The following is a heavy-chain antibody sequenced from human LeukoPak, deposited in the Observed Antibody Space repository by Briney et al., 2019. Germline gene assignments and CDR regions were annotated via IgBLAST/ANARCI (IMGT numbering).Heavy chain of an antibody. CDR3: ARVGSSGWYNYFDY. Sequence: GGSLRLPCAASGFTVSSSYMSWVRQAPGKGLEWVSVIYSGGSTYYADSVKGRFTISRDNSKNTLYLQMNSLRAEDTAVYYCARVGSSGWYNYFDYWGQGTLVTVSS. CDR2: IYSGGST. D-gene: IGHD6-19*01. J-gene: IGHJ4*02. V-gene: IGHV3-66*01. CDR1: GFTVSSSY.